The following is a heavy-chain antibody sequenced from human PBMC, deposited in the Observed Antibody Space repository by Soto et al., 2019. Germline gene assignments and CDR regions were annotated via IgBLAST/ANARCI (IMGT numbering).Heavy chain of an antibody. Sequence: SETLSLTXTVSGGSISSDNYFWSWIRQHPGKGLEWIGYIDYIGRAYYNPSLKSRVTTSVDTSKNQFSLRLSSVTVADTATYYCAREVKSAAASGAFDIWGQGTVVTVSS. V-gene: IGHV4-31*02. CDR2: IDYIGRA. CDR3: AREVKSAAASGAFDI. D-gene: IGHD2-15*01. J-gene: IGHJ3*02. CDR1: GGSISSDNYF.